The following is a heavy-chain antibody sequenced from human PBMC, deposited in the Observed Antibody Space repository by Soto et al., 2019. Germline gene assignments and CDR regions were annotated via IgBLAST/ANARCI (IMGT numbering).Heavy chain of an antibody. J-gene: IGHJ4*02. CDR3: AAATSIALGFRY. D-gene: IGHD1-26*01. CDR2: NSALNGKT. Sequence: QGYLVQSGAEVKRPGASVRVSCKTSGFTFNTHGCSWVRQAPGQGLEWMGWNSALNGKTFYAHNFQDRVIMTTDTSSSTAYMELRGLKSADTAVYYCAAATSIALGFRYLGQGTLVTVSS. V-gene: IGHV1-18*01. CDR1: GFTFNTHG.